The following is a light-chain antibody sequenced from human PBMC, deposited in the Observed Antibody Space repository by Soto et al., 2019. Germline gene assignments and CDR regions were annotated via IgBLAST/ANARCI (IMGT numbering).Light chain of an antibody. CDR3: QQRSNWLT. Sequence: SVLTQSPATLSLSPGERATLSCRASQSVSSYLAWYQQKPGQAPRLLIYDASNRATGIPARFSGSGSGTDFTLTISSLEPEDFAVYYCQQRSNWLTFGGGTKVDI. CDR2: DAS. V-gene: IGKV3-11*01. J-gene: IGKJ4*01. CDR1: QSVSSY.